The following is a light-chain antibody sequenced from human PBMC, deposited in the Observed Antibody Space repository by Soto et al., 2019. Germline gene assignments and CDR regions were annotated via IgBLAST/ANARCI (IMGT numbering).Light chain of an antibody. CDR2: EVT. J-gene: IGLJ2*01. Sequence: QSALTQPPSVSGSPGQSVTISCTGTSSDVGNYNRVSWYRQPPGTAPQLLIYEVTNRPSGVPDRFSGSKSANTASLTISGLQAEDEADYYCSSYTTSHILLFGGGTKVTVL. V-gene: IGLV2-18*02. CDR1: SSDVGNYNR. CDR3: SSYTTSHILL.